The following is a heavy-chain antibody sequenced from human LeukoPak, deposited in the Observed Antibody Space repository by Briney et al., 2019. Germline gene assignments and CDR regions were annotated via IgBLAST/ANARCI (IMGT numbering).Heavy chain of an antibody. Sequence: ASVKVSCKASGYTFTSYGTSWVRQAPGQGLEWMGWISAYNGNTNYAQKLQGRVTMTTDTSTSTAYMELRSLRSDDTAVYYCARTDSGYDVFDYWGQGTLVTVSS. V-gene: IGHV1-18*01. CDR1: GYTFTSYG. J-gene: IGHJ4*02. CDR2: ISAYNGNT. D-gene: IGHD5-12*01. CDR3: ARTDSGYDVFDY.